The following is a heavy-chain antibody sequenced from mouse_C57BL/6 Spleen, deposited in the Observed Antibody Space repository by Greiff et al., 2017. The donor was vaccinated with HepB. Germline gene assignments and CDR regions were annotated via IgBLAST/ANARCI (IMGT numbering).Heavy chain of an antibody. Sequence: EVQLQQSGPELVKPGASVKISCKASGYTFTDYYMNWVKQSHGKSLEWIGDINPNNGGTSYNQKFKGKATLTVDKSSSTAYMELSSLTSEDSAVYYCARIAYDSNGDWYFDVWGTGTTVTVSS. D-gene: IGHD2-5*01. CDR2: INPNNGGT. J-gene: IGHJ1*03. CDR3: ARIAYDSNGDWYFDV. V-gene: IGHV1-26*01. CDR1: GYTFTDYY.